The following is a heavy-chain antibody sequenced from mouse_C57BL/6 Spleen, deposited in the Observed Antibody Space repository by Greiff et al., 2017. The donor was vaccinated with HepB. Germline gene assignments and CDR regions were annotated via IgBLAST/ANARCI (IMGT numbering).Heavy chain of an antibody. CDR1: GYAFTNYL. J-gene: IGHJ1*03. CDR2: INPGSGGT. CDR3: ARGDYDRNFDV. V-gene: IGHV1-54*01. Sequence: VQLQQSGAELVRPGTSVKVSCKASGYAFTNYLIEWVKQRPGQGLEWIGVINPGSGGTNYNEKFKGKATLTADKSSSTAYMQLSSLTSEDSAVYFCARGDYDRNFDVWGTGTTVTVSS. D-gene: IGHD2-4*01.